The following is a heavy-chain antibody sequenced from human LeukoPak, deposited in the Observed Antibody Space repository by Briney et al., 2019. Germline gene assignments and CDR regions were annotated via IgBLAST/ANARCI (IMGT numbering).Heavy chain of an antibody. J-gene: IGHJ4*02. CDR3: ARCPPPGIAAAGTGFDY. CDR2: INPNSGGT. D-gene: IGHD6-13*01. Sequence: ASVKVSCKASGYTFTVYYMHWVRQARGHGLEWMGWINPNSGGTNYAQKFQGRVTMTRDTSISTGYMELSRQKSDDTAVYYCARCPPPGIAAAGTGFDYWGQGTLVTVSS. CDR1: GYTFTVYY. V-gene: IGHV1-2*02.